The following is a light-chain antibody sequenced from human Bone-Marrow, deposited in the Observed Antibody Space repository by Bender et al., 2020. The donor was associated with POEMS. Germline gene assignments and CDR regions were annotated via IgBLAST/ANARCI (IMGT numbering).Light chain of an antibody. J-gene: IGLJ1*01. CDR2: DVS. CDR3: CSYAGSGAGV. V-gene: IGLV2-14*01. CDR1: SSDVGGYNY. Sequence: QSALTQPASVSGSPGQSITISCTGTSSDVGGYNYVSWFQQHPGKAPKLMIYDVSDRPSGVSNRFSGSKSGNTASLTISGLQAEDEADYYCCSYAGSGAGVFGTGTKVTVL.